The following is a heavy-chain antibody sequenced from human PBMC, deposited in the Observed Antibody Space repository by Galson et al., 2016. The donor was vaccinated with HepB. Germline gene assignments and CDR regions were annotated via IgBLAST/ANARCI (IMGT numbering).Heavy chain of an antibody. CDR1: GFPFSSYS. Sequence: SLRLSCAASGFPFSSYSIHWVRQAPGRGLEWVSSISGNGMNTYQADSVKGRFTISRDNSNNTLFLQMNSLRAEDTAEYYGVKGGAGHASGWSHWGQGALVTVSS. CDR3: VKGGAGHASGWSH. J-gene: IGHJ4*02. V-gene: IGHV3-23*01. CDR2: ISGNGMNT. D-gene: IGHD6-19*01.